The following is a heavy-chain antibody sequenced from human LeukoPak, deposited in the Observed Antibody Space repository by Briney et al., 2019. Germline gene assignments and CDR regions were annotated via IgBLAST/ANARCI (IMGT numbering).Heavy chain of an antibody. D-gene: IGHD6-19*01. Sequence: PSDTLSLTCTVSGGSISSSSYYWGWIRKPPGKGLEWIGSIDYTGSTYYNPSLKSRVIIFVDTSKNQFSLKLNSVTAAATAVYYCANIVNGSAWRWGGQGTLVTVSS. V-gene: IGHV4-39*01. CDR3: ANIVNGSAWRW. CDR2: IDYTGST. J-gene: IGHJ4*02. CDR1: GGSISSSSYY.